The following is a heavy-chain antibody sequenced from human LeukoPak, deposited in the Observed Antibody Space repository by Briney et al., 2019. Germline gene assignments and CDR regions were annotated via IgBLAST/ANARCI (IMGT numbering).Heavy chain of an antibody. J-gene: IGHJ4*02. Sequence: SETLSLTCAVYGGSFSGYYWSWIRQPPGKGLEWIGEINHSGSTNYNPSLKSRVTTSVHTSKNQFSLKLSSVTAADTAVYYCAKFGGMCDSMVVAATRRFDYWGQGTLVTVSS. D-gene: IGHD2-15*01. CDR2: INHSGST. V-gene: IGHV4-34*01. CDR1: GGSFSGYY. CDR3: AKFGGMCDSMVVAATRRFDY.